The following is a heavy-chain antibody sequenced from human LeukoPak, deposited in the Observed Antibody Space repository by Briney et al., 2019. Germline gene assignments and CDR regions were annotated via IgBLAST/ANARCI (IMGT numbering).Heavy chain of an antibody. CDR2: IYTSGIT. Sequence: SETLSLTCTVSGGSISSYFWSWIRQPAGKGLEWIGRIYTSGITNCNPSLKSRVTMSVDTSKNQFSLNLSSVTAADTAVYYCARETADLGRSLDYWGQGTLVTVSS. CDR1: GGSISSYF. V-gene: IGHV4-4*07. CDR3: ARETADLGRSLDY. J-gene: IGHJ4*02. D-gene: IGHD1-1*01.